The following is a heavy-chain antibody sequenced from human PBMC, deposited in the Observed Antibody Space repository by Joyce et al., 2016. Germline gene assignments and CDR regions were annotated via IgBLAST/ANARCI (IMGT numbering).Heavy chain of an antibody. V-gene: IGHV3-74*01. Sequence: EVKLVESGGGLVQPGGSLRLSCAASGFSFSGYWIHWVRQAPGKGLGWVSRINPDGSSTRCADSVKGRFTISRDNAKNTLYLQMNSLRAEDTAVYYCVRGISARPGGPNWFDPWGQGTLVTVSS. CDR3: VRGISARPGGPNWFDP. CDR1: GFSFSGYW. CDR2: INPDGSST. J-gene: IGHJ5*02. D-gene: IGHD6-6*01.